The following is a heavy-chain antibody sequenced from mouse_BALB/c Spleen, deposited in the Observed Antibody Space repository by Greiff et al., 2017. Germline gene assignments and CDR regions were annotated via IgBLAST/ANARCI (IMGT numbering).Heavy chain of an antibody. Sequence: DVQLVESGGDLVKPGGSLKLSCAASGFTFSSYGMSWVRQSPDKRLEWVATISSGGSYTYYPDSVKGRFTISRDNAKNTLYLQMSSLKSEDTAMYYCKRDEGYGSLAWFAYWGQGTLVTVSA. J-gene: IGHJ3*01. D-gene: IGHD1-1*01. V-gene: IGHV5-6*01. CDR1: GFTFSSYG. CDR3: KRDEGYGSLAWFAY. CDR2: ISSGGSYT.